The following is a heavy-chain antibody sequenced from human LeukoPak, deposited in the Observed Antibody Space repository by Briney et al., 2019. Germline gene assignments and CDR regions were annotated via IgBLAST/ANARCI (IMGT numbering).Heavy chain of an antibody. D-gene: IGHD3-22*01. V-gene: IGHV4-61*02. CDR1: GGSISSGSYY. J-gene: IGHJ4*02. CDR2: IYTNGST. Sequence: SQTLSLTCTVSGGSISSGSYYWSWIRQPAGKGLEWIGRIYTNGSTNYNPSLKSRVTISVDTSKNQFSLKLSSVTAADTAVYYCAREASSGAYFDYWGQGTLVTVSS. CDR3: AREASSGAYFDY.